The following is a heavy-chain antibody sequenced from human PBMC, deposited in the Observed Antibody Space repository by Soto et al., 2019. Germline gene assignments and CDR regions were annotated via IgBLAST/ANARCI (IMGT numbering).Heavy chain of an antibody. CDR3: ARDLTREGDYYDRSGYYLDY. CDR2: INPSDDAT. V-gene: IGHV1-46*01. CDR1: GYTFTRYY. J-gene: IGHJ4*02. D-gene: IGHD3-22*01. Sequence: SVKVSCKASGYTFTRYYMHWVRQAPVQGLEWMGIINPSDDATSYAEKFQGRLTMTKDTSTSTVYMEMSSLRSEDTAVYYCARDLTREGDYYDRSGYYLDYWGQGTLVTVSS.